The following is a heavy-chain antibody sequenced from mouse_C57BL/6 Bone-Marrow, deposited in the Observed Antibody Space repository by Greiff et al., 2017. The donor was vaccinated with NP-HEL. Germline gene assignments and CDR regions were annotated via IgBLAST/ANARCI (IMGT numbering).Heavy chain of an antibody. CDR3: AREEGWLLLFDY. Sequence: QVQLQQPGAELVRPGTSVKLSCKASGYTFTSYWMHWVKQRPGQGLEWIGVIDPSDSYTNYNQKFKGKATLTVDTSSSTAYMQLSSLTSEDSAVYYCAREEGWLLLFDYWGQGTTLKVSS. D-gene: IGHD2-3*01. J-gene: IGHJ2*01. CDR1: GYTFTSYW. V-gene: IGHV1-59*01. CDR2: IDPSDSYT.